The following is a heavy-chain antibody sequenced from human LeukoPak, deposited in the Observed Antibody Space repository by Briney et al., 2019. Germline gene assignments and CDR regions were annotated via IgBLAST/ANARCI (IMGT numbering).Heavy chain of an antibody. Sequence: PSETLSLTCTVSGGSISSYYWSWIRQPPGKGLEWIGYIYCSGSTNYNPSLKSRVTISVDTSENQFSLKLSSVTAADTAVYYCARHGDYGDYDYWGQGTLVTVSS. CDR1: GGSISSYY. CDR2: IYCSGST. D-gene: IGHD4-17*01. J-gene: IGHJ4*02. CDR3: ARHGDYGDYDY. V-gene: IGHV4-59*08.